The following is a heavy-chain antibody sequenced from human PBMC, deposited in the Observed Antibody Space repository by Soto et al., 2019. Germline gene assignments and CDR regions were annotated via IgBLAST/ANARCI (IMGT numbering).Heavy chain of an antibody. CDR2: IIPILGIA. D-gene: IGHD2-15*01. Sequence: GASVKVSCKASGGTFSSYTISWVRQAPGQRLEWMGRIIPILGIANYAQKFQGRVTITADKSTSTAYMELSSLRSEDTAVYYCARDLGYCSGGSCYQYYFDYWGQGTLVTVSS. V-gene: IGHV1-69*04. CDR3: ARDLGYCSGGSCYQYYFDY. J-gene: IGHJ4*02. CDR1: GGTFSSYT.